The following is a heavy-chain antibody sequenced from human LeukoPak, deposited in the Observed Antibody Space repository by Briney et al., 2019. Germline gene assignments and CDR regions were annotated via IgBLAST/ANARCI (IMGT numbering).Heavy chain of an antibody. CDR1: GFTVSSNY. V-gene: IGHV3-66*02. CDR3: AKEANDYVWGSYRSYYFDY. Sequence: GGSLRLSCAASGFTVSSNYMSWVRQAPGKGLEWVSVIYSGGSTYYADSVKGRFTLSRDNSKNTLYLQMNSLRAEDTAVYYCAKEANDYVWGSYRSYYFDYWGQGTLVTVSS. CDR2: IYSGGST. J-gene: IGHJ4*02. D-gene: IGHD3-16*02.